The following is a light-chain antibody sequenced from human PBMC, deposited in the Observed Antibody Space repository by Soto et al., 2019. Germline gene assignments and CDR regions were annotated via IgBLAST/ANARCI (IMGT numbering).Light chain of an antibody. J-gene: IGLJ2*01. V-gene: IGLV2-23*02. CDR3: CSYAGSSTHVV. CDR2: EVS. CDR1: SSDVGSYNL. Sequence: QSVLTQPASVSGSPGQSITISCTGTSSDVGSYNLVSWYQQHPGKAPKLMIYEVSKRPSGVSNRFSGSKSGNTASLTISGLPAEDEADYYCCSYAGSSTHVVIGGGTKLTVL.